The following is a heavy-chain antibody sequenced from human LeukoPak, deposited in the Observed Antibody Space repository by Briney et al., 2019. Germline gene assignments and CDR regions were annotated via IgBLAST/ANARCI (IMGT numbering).Heavy chain of an antibody. V-gene: IGHV3-23*01. CDR3: AKGGRSWYFDN. D-gene: IGHD6-13*01. CDR2: FIGSGSTS. CDR1: GFTFTNYW. Sequence: GGSLRLSCAASGFTFTNYWMSWVRQAPGKGLEWVSAFIGSGSTSFYADSVKGRFTISGDNAKNTLYLQMHSLRAEDTAVYYCAKGGRSWYFDNWGQGTLVSVFS. J-gene: IGHJ4*02.